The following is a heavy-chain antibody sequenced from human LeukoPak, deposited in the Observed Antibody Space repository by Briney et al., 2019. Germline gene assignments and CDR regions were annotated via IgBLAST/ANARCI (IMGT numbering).Heavy chain of an antibody. CDR2: IPYDGKNK. CDR1: GFTFSSYG. D-gene: IGHD3-22*01. Sequence: GGSLRLSCVASGFTFSSYGMNWVRQAPGKGLEWVAFIPYDGKNKYYADSVKGRFTISRDNSKNTLYLQMNSLRAEDTAVYYCASEPPSYDSSGYYLWYFDYWGQGTLVTVSS. J-gene: IGHJ4*02. V-gene: IGHV3-30*02. CDR3: ASEPPSYDSSGYYLWYFDY.